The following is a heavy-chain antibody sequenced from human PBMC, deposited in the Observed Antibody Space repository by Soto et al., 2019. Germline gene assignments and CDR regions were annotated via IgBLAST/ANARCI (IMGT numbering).Heavy chain of an antibody. Sequence: QVHLVQFGAEVQKPGASVKVSCKASGYTFTGYYLHWVRQAPGQGLEWMGWINPNTGVTSFAQNFQGGVTMTRDTSIRTAYMELSWLRSDDTAIYYCARKLIAASGTFDYWGQGTLVTVSS. J-gene: IGHJ4*02. V-gene: IGHV1-2*02. D-gene: IGHD6-13*01. CDR1: GYTFTGYY. CDR3: ARKLIAASGTFDY. CDR2: INPNTGVT.